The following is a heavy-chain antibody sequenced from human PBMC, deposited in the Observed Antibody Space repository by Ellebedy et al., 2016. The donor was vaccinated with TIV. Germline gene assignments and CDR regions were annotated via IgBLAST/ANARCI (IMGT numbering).Heavy chain of an antibody. J-gene: IGHJ4*02. D-gene: IGHD3-10*01. CDR2: ISYDGSNK. CDR1: GFTFSSYA. V-gene: IGHV3-30-3*01. Sequence: GESLKISXAASGFTFSSYAMHWVRQAPGKGLEWVAVISYDGSNKYYADSLKGRFTISRDNSKNTLYLQMNSLRPEDTAVYYCATRGGGGFDYWGQGTLFTVSS. CDR3: ATRGGGGFDY.